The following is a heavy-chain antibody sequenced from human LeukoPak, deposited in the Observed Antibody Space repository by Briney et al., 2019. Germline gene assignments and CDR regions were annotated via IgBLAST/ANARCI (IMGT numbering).Heavy chain of an antibody. D-gene: IGHD3-10*01. J-gene: IGHJ4*02. CDR2: INSDESST. V-gene: IGHV3-74*01. CDR1: GFTFSSYW. Sequence: GGSLRLSCAASGFTFSSYWMDWVRHVPGRGLVWVSRINSDESSTNYADSVKGRFTISRDNPKNTLYLQMNSLRAEDTAVYYCASDKSGTFDYWGQGTLVTVSS. CDR3: ASDKSGTFDY.